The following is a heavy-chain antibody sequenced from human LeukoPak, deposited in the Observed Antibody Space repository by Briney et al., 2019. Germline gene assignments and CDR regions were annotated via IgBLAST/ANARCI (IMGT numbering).Heavy chain of an antibody. CDR3: AKVAGIQLQYYYGMDV. CDR2: ISYDGSNK. CDR1: GFTFSSYG. D-gene: IGHD5-18*01. J-gene: IGHJ6*02. Sequence: PGRSLRLSCAASGFTFSSYGMHWVRQAPGKGLEWVAVISYDGSNKYYADSVKGRFTISRDNSKNTLYLQMNSLRAEDTAVYYCAKVAGIQLQYYYGMDVWGQGTKVTVSS. V-gene: IGHV3-30*18.